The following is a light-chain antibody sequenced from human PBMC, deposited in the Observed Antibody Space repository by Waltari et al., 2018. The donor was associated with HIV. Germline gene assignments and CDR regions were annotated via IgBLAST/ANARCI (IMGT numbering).Light chain of an antibody. CDR3: AAWDYSLNGWV. J-gene: IGLJ3*02. Sequence: QSVLTQPPSASGTPGQRVTISCSGSSSNIGSNTVSWYQQLPGTAPKLLRYGNNQRPSGVPDRFAGSKSGASASLAISGLQSEDEADYYCAAWDYSLNGWVFGGGTKLTVL. V-gene: IGLV1-44*01. CDR2: GNN. CDR1: SSNIGSNT.